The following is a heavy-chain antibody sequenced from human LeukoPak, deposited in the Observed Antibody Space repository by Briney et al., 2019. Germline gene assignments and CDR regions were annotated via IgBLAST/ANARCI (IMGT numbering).Heavy chain of an antibody. Sequence: GGSLRLSCAASGFTFDDYAMHWVRQAPGKGLEWVANINEEGSEKYYVDSVKGRFTISRDNAKNSLYLQMNSLRAEDTAVYFCMGNSVGYWGQGTLVTVSS. CDR2: INEEGSEK. V-gene: IGHV3-7*01. J-gene: IGHJ4*02. D-gene: IGHD1-26*01. CDR3: MGNSVGY. CDR1: GFTFDDYA.